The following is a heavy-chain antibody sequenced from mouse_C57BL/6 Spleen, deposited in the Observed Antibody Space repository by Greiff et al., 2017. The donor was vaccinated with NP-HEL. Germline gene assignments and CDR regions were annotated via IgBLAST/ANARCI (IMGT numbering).Heavy chain of an antibody. CDR2: INPSNGGT. CDR3: ARGITTVVAPDY. J-gene: IGHJ2*01. CDR1: GYTFTSYW. Sequence: QVQLQQSGTELVKPGASVKLSCKASGYTFTSYWMHWVKQRPGQGLEWIGNINPSNGGTNYNQKFKGKSTLTVDKSSSTAYMQLSSLTSEDSAVYYCARGITTVVAPDYWGQGTTLTVSS. D-gene: IGHD1-1*01. V-gene: IGHV1-53*01.